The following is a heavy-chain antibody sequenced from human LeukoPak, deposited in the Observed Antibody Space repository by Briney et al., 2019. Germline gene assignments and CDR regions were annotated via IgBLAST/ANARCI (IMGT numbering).Heavy chain of an antibody. CDR1: GFTFSSSA. Sequence: GGSLRLSCAASGFTFSSSAMTWVRQAPGKGLEWVSSISGSGVSTYYADSVKGRFTISRDNSKNTVYLQMSSLRAEDTAVYYCAKRDDSSSWTAFDIWGQGTMVTVSS. J-gene: IGHJ3*02. V-gene: IGHV3-23*01. CDR3: AKRDDSSSWTAFDI. D-gene: IGHD6-13*01. CDR2: ISGSGVST.